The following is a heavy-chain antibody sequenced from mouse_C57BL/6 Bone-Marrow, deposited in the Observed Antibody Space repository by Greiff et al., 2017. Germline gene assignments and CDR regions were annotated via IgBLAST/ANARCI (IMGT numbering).Heavy chain of an antibody. D-gene: IGHD1-1*01. V-gene: IGHV14-4*01. J-gene: IGHJ4*01. Sequence: VQLQQSGAELVRPGASVKLSCTASGFNIKDDYMPWVKQRPEQGLEWIGWIDPENGDTEYASKFQGKATITADTSSNTAYLQLSSLTSEDTAVYYCTPLLRSVLYAMDYWGQGTSVTVSS. CDR1: GFNIKDDY. CDR2: IDPENGDT. CDR3: TPLLRSVLYAMDY.